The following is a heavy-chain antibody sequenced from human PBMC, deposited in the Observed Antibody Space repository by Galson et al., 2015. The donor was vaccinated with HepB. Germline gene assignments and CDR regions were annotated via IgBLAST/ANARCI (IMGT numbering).Heavy chain of an antibody. J-gene: IGHJ5*02. CDR2: IDTSGSK. CDR1: GFIFNNYT. V-gene: IGHV3-23*05. D-gene: IGHD4-17*01. CDR3: AKELHDYGAMYWYFDL. Sequence: SLRLSCAGSGFIFNNYTMSRLRQSPGKGLEWVSGIDTSGSKFYTDSVRGRFTVSRDDSQSAQYLQMNNLRAEDTAVYYCAKELHDYGAMYWYFDLRGQGTLVTVSS.